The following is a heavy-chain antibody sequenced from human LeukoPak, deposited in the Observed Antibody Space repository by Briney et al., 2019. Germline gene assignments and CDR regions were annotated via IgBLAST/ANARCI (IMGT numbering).Heavy chain of an antibody. V-gene: IGHV1-8*03. CDR3: ARGTRVYYYYYMDV. CDR2: MNPNSGNT. D-gene: IGHD6-13*01. J-gene: IGHJ6*03. CDR1: GYTFTSYD. Sequence: ASVKVSCKASGYTFTSYDINWVRQATGQGLEWMGWMNPNSGNTGYAQKFQGRVTITRNTSISTAYMELSSLRSEDTAVYYCARGTRVYYYYYMDVWGKGTTVTVSS.